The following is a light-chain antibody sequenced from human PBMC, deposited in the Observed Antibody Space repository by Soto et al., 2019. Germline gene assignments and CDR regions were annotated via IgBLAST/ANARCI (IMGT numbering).Light chain of an antibody. V-gene: IGKV1-39*01. Sequence: DIQMTQSPSSLSASVGDRVTITCRASQSISTYLNWYQQKAGLAPKLLIYAASSLQSGVPSRFSGSGSGTDFTLTISSLQPEDFATYFCQQLNSYPITFGQGTRLEIK. J-gene: IGKJ5*01. CDR3: QQLNSYPIT. CDR1: QSISTY. CDR2: AAS.